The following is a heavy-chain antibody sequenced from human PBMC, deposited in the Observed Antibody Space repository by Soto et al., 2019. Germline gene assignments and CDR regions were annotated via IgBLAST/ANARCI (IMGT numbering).Heavy chain of an antibody. Sequence: GGSLRLSCAASGFTVSSNYMSWVRQAPGKGLEWVSVIYSGGSPYYAVSVKGRFTISRDNFKNTLYLQMNSRRAEDTAVYYCARDSVVATISGYYYGMDVWDQGTTVTVS. CDR3: ARDSVVATISGYYYGMDV. CDR1: GFTVSSNY. D-gene: IGHD5-12*01. CDR2: IYSGGSP. J-gene: IGHJ6*02. V-gene: IGHV3-53*01.